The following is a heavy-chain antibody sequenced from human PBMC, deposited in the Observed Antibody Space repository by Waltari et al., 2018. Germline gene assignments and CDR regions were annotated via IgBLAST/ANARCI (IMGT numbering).Heavy chain of an antibody. CDR2: ISYDGSNK. CDR3: AKVQDSNYYYYGMDV. V-gene: IGHV3-30*18. Sequence: QVQLVESGGGVVQPGRSLRLSCAASGFTFSSYGMHWVRQAPGKGLEWVAVISYDGSNKYYADSVKGRFTISRDNSKNTLYLQMNSLRAEDTAVYYCAKVQDSNYYYYGMDVWGQGTTVIVSS. J-gene: IGHJ6*02. D-gene: IGHD1-1*01. CDR1: GFTFSSYG.